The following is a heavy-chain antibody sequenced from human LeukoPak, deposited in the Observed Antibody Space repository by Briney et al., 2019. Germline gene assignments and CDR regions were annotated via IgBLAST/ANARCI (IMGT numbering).Heavy chain of an antibody. CDR2: ISPSGGST. V-gene: IGHV1-46*01. J-gene: IGHJ4*02. Sequence: ASVKVSCKASGYTFTSYYMHWVRQAPGQGLEWMGIISPSGGSTSYAQKFQGRVTMTRDTSTSTVYMELSSLRSEDAAVYYCARPLNDYGDWKLLDYWGQGTLVTVSS. CDR1: GYTFTSYY. CDR3: ARPLNDYGDWKLLDY. D-gene: IGHD4-17*01.